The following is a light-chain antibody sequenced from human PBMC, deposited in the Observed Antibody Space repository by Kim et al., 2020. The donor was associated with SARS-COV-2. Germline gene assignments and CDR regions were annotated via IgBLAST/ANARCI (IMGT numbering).Light chain of an antibody. J-gene: IGLJ3*02. CDR1: SSDIGGHDY. Sequence: QSALTQPASVSGSPGQSITISCTTTSSDIGGHDYVSWHQQHPGKAPQLIIYDVTNRPSGVSNRFSGSKSGNTAFLIISGLQTEDEADYYCSSYTSSRSDVMLGEGTQLTVL. V-gene: IGLV2-14*03. CDR3: SSYTSSRSDVM. CDR2: DVT.